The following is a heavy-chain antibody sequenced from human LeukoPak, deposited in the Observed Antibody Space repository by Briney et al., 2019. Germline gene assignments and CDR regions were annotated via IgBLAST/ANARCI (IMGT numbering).Heavy chain of an antibody. Sequence: GGSLRLSCAASGFTFDDYAMHWVRQPPGKGLEWVSLITGDGDTTYHADSVRGRFSISRDNSGNSLYLQMNSLRTEDTALYYCAKRRNYGSGSYVDYWGPGTLVTVSS. CDR3: AKRRNYGSGSYVDY. CDR1: GFTFDDYA. V-gene: IGHV3-43*02. D-gene: IGHD3-10*01. CDR2: ITGDGDTT. J-gene: IGHJ4*02.